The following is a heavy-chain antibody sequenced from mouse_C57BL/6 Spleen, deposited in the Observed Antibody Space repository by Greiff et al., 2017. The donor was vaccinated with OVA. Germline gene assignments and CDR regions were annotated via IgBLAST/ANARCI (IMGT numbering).Heavy chain of an antibody. Sequence: QVQLQQSGAELVRPGASVTLSCKASGYTFTDYEMHWVKQTPVHGLEWIGAIDPETGGTAYNQKFKGKAILTADKSSSTAYMELRSLTSEDSAVYYCTTYYDYDEYFDYWGQGTTLTVSS. V-gene: IGHV1-15*01. D-gene: IGHD2-4*01. J-gene: IGHJ2*01. CDR2: IDPETGGT. CDR1: GYTFTDYE. CDR3: TTYYDYDEYFDY.